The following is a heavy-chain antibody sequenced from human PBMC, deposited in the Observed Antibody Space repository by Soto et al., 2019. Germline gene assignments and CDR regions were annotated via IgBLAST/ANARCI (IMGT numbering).Heavy chain of an antibody. Sequence: GGSLRLSCAASGFTFSSYGMHWVRQAPGKGLEWVAVIWYDGSNKYYADSVKGRFTISRDNSKNTLYLQMNSLRAEDTAVYYCARAQVVRLPHPYYFDYWGQGTLVTVSS. D-gene: IGHD4-17*01. CDR1: GFTFSSYG. J-gene: IGHJ4*02. CDR2: IWYDGSNK. V-gene: IGHV3-33*01. CDR3: ARAQVVRLPHPYYFDY.